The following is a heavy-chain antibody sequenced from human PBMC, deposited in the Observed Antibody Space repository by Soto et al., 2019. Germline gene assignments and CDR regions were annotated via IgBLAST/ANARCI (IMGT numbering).Heavy chain of an antibody. D-gene: IGHD2-21*02. V-gene: IGHV4-39*01. CDR1: GDSISSRSYY. J-gene: IGHJ4*02. CDR3: ARPRTSVVTQAYFDV. CDR2: IYYSGST. Sequence: PSGTLSLTCTVTGDSISSRSYYWGWIRPPPGKGLEWIGSIYYSGSTYNNPSLRSRVSMSIDTSKDQFSLKLKSVTAADTALYFCARPRTSVVTQAYFDVWRTGSLVTVPS.